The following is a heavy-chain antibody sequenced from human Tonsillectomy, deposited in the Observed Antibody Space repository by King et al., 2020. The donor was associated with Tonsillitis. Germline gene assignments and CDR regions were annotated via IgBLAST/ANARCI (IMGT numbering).Heavy chain of an antibody. CDR1: GGSISSNY. CDR3: AKEGSSGYGASFDI. Sequence: VQLPESGPGLVKPSETLSLICTVSGGSISSNYWSWIRQPPGKGLEWIGYVYYSGDSNYNPSLESRVNISLDTSKKQVSLKLKSVTAADTAVYYCAKEGSSGYGASFDIWGQGTMVTVSS. D-gene: IGHD3-22*01. CDR2: VYYSGDS. V-gene: IGHV4-59*01. J-gene: IGHJ3*02.